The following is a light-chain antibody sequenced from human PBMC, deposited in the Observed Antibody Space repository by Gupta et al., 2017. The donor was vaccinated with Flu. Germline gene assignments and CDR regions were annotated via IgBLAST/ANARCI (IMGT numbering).Light chain of an antibody. CDR2: YKSDSDK. CDR3: MIWHSSAGV. Sequence: QAVLTQPASLSASPGASASLTCTLRSGINVGTYRIYWYQQKPGSPPQYLLRYKSDSDKQQGSGVPSRFSGSKEASANAGILLISGLQSEEEAYYYCMIWHSSAGVFGGGTKLTVL. V-gene: IGLV5-45*01. CDR1: SGINVGTYR. J-gene: IGLJ3*02.